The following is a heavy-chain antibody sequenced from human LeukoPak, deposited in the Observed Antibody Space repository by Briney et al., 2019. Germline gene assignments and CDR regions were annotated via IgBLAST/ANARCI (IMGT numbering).Heavy chain of an antibody. D-gene: IGHD3-3*01. Sequence: ASLKVSCKASGYTFTGNYMHWVRQAPGQGLEWMGWINPYSGGTNYAQKFQGRVTMTRDTSITTAYMELSRLRSDDTAVYYCVKMYYDFWSAFDIWGQGTMVTVSS. CDR1: GYTFTGNY. J-gene: IGHJ3*02. CDR3: VKMYYDFWSAFDI. V-gene: IGHV1-2*02. CDR2: INPYSGGT.